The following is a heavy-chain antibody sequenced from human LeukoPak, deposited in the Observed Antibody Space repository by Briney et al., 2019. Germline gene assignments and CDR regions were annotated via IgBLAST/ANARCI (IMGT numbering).Heavy chain of an antibody. CDR2: ISTSSSTI. J-gene: IGHJ4*02. CDR1: GFTFSGYS. Sequence: GGSLRLSCAASGFTFSGYSINWVRQAPGKGLEWVSYISTSSSTIYYSDSVKGRFTISRDSAKNSLYLQMNSLRAEDTAVYYCARDTSSGWPFDYWGQGTLVTVFS. V-gene: IGHV3-48*04. D-gene: IGHD6-19*01. CDR3: ARDTSSGWPFDY.